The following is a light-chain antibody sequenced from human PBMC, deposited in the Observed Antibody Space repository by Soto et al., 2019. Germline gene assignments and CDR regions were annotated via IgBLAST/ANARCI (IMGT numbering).Light chain of an antibody. V-gene: IGKV3-20*01. J-gene: IGKJ1*01. Sequence: EIVLTQSPGTLSLSPGERATLSCRASQSVSSFYLAWYQQKPGQSPRLLISGASSLAAGIPDRFSGGGSGTDFTLTISRLEPEDFAVYYCQQCARSPWTFGQGTKVEIK. CDR3: QQCARSPWT. CDR2: GAS. CDR1: QSVSSFY.